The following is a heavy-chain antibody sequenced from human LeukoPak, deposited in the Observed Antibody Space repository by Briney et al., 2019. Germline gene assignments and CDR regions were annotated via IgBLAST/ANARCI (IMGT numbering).Heavy chain of an antibody. CDR3: AKALYGSDMDV. Sequence: GKSLRLSCAASGFTFSIFGMHWVRQAPGKGPEWVALISYDGSDKYYADSVKGRFTISRDNAKNSLYLQMNSLRADDTALYYCAKALYGSDMDVWGQGTTVIVSS. D-gene: IGHD3-10*01. V-gene: IGHV3-30*18. CDR1: GFTFSIFG. CDR2: ISYDGSDK. J-gene: IGHJ6*02.